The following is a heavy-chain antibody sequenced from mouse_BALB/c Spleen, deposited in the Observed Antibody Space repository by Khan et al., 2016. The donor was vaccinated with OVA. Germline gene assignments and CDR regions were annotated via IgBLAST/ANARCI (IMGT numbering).Heavy chain of an antibody. CDR3: ARDVGRY. V-gene: IGHV1-18*01. D-gene: IGHD4-1*01. Sequence: EVQLQQSGPELVKPGASVKISCKTSGYTFTEYTLHWMKQSHGKSLEWIGVINPKNGVTSYNQKFKGKATLTVDKSSSTAYMEFRSLTSEDSAVYYCARDVGRYWRQGTSVTVSS. J-gene: IGHJ4*01. CDR1: GYTFTEYT. CDR2: INPKNGVT.